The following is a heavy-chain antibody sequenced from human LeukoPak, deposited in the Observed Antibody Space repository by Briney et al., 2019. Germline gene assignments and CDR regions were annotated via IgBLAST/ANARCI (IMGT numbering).Heavy chain of an antibody. Sequence: GGSLRLSCAASGFPFSNSNTNWVRQAPGRGLEWLSYISSGTDTIYYADSVSGRFTISRDNAKNSLYLQMNSLRDEDTAVYYCAREMGDLWGQGTLVAVSS. D-gene: IGHD3-16*01. CDR3: AREMGDL. V-gene: IGHV3-48*02. CDR2: ISSGTDTI. CDR1: GFPFSNSN. J-gene: IGHJ4*02.